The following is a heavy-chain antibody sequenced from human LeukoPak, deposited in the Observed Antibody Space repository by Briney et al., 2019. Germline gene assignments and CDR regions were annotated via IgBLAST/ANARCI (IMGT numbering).Heavy chain of an antibody. CDR2: INLNSVGT. V-gene: IGHV1-2*06. D-gene: IGHD3-3*01. Sequence: ASLKDSCKDSGYTFTGYYMHWVRQAPGQGLEWMGRINLNSVGTNYAQNLQGRVTMTRDTSISTAYMELSRLRSDDTAGYYCARAYYYFWSGPRVGPCGQGSLITVSS. CDR3: ARAYYYFWSGPRVGP. CDR1: GYTFTGYY. J-gene: IGHJ5*02.